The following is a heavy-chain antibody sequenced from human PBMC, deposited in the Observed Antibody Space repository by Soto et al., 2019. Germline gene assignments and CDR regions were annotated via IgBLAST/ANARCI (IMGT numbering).Heavy chain of an antibody. V-gene: IGHV3-30*18. CDR3: AKSQGLLRFLEWLSPVDY. J-gene: IGHJ4*02. D-gene: IGHD3-3*01. Sequence: GGSLRLSCAASGFTFSSYGMHWVRQAPGKGLEWVAVISYDGSNKYYADSVKGRFTISRDNSKNTLYLQMNSLRAEDTAVYYCAKSQGLLRFLEWLSPVDYWGQGTLVTVSS. CDR1: GFTFSSYG. CDR2: ISYDGSNK.